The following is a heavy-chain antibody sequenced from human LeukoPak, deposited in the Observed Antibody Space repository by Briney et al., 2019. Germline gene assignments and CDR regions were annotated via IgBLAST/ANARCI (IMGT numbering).Heavy chain of an antibody. CDR3: AREESPYCSSTSCYRSMAYFDY. CDR2: IKQDGGEK. V-gene: IGHV3-7*01. J-gene: IGHJ4*02. Sequence: GGSLRLSCAASGFPFSSYWMSWVRQAPGKGLEWVANIKQDGGEKFYVDSVKGRFTISRDNAKNSLYLQMNSLRAEDTAVYYCAREESPYCSSTSCYRSMAYFDYWGQGTLVTVSS. CDR1: GFPFSSYW. D-gene: IGHD2-2*01.